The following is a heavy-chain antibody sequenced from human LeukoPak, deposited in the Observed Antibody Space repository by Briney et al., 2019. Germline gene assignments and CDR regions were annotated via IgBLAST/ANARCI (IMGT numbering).Heavy chain of an antibody. CDR3: ARGHLDH. CDR1: GGTFSSYA. V-gene: IGHV1-46*01. J-gene: IGHJ4*02. CDR2: INPSGGST. Sequence: SVKVSCKASGGTFSSYAISWVRQAPGQGLEWMGIINPSGGSTSYAQKFQGRVTMTRDTSTSTVYMELSSLRSEDTAVYYCARGHLDHWGQGTLVTFSS.